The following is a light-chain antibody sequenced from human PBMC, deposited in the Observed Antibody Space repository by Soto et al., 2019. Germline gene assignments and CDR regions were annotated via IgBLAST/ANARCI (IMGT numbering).Light chain of an antibody. CDR3: SSYTSSSSYV. J-gene: IGLJ1*01. Sequence: QSALTQPASVSGSPGQSITISCTGTSSDVGGYNYVSWYQQHPGKAPKLMFSEVSNRPSGASNRFSGFKSGNTASLTISGFQAEDEADYYCSSYTSSSSYVFGTGTKLTVL. V-gene: IGLV2-14*01. CDR2: EVS. CDR1: SSDVGGYNY.